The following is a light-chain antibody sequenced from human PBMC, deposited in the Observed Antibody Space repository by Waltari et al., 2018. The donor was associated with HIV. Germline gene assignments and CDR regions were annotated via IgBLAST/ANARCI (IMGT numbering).Light chain of an antibody. CDR1: SSAVGGYDS. CDR3: CSYAGTYTYVL. Sequence: QSALTQPRSVSGSPGQSVTISCTGTSSAVGGYDSVSGYLQHPGKVPKLIIYEVIKRPSGVPDRFSGSKSGNTASLTISGLQTEDEADYFCCSYAGTYTYVLFGGGTKLTVL. J-gene: IGLJ3*02. V-gene: IGLV2-11*01. CDR2: EVI.